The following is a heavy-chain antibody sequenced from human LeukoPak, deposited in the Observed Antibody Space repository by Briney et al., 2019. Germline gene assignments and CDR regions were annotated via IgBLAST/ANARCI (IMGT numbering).Heavy chain of an antibody. CDR2: INPTGGST. V-gene: IGHV1-46*01. D-gene: IGHD1-26*01. CDR3: SRDNSVGDNAWWFDP. CDR1: GYTFTSYY. Sequence: ASVKVSCKASGYTFTSYYMHWVRQAPGQGLEWMGLINPTGGSTGYAQKFQGRVTMTRDMSTSTDYMELSSLRSEDTAIYYCSRDNSVGDNAWWFDPWGQGTLVTVSS. J-gene: IGHJ5*02.